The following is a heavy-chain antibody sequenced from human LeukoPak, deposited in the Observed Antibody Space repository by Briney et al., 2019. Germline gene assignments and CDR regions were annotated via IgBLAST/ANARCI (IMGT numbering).Heavy chain of an antibody. CDR1: GYTFSGYY. V-gene: IGHV1-2*02. Sequence: GASVKVSCKASGYTFSGYYMHWVRQAPGQGLEWMGWINPNSGGTNYAQKFQGRVTMTRDTSISTAYRELSRLSSDDTAVYYCARDSCSSTSCLSIDDYWGQGTLVTVSS. J-gene: IGHJ4*02. D-gene: IGHD2-2*01. CDR2: INPNSGGT. CDR3: ARDSCSSTSCLSIDDY.